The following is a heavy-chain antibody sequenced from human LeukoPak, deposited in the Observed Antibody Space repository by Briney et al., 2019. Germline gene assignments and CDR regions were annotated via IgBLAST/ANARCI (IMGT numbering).Heavy chain of an antibody. V-gene: IGHV4-4*02. J-gene: IGHJ3*02. D-gene: IGHD3-9*01. CDR1: GGSISSSNW. Sequence: PSETLSLTCAVSGGSISSSNWRSWVRQPPGKGLEWIGEIYHSGSTNYNPSLKSRVTISVDTSKNQFSLKLNSVTAADTAVYYCARHERGSYYDILTGYYNVADAFDIWGQGTMVTVSS. CDR3: ARHERGSYYDILTGYYNVADAFDI. CDR2: IYHSGST.